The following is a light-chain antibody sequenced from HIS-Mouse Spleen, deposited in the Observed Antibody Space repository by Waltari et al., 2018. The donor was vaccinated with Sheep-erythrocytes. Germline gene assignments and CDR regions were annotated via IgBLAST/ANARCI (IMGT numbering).Light chain of an antibody. CDR2: DVS. Sequence: QSALTQPRSVSGSPGQSVTLSCTVTSRYVGGYNYVPWYQQHPGKAPKLMIYDVSKRPSGDPARFSGSKSGNTASLTISGLQAEDEADYYCCSYAGSYNHVFATGTKVTVL. J-gene: IGLJ1*01. CDR3: CSYAGSYNHV. V-gene: IGLV2-11*01. CDR1: SRYVGGYNY.